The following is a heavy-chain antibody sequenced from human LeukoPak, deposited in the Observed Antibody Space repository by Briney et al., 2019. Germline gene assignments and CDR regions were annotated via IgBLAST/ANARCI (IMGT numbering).Heavy chain of an antibody. CDR3: ARDGEDPVVVPAARYGMDV. J-gene: IGHJ6*01. CDR2: ISFDGSNK. Sequence: PGRSLRLSCVASGFNFTSYGMHWVRQAPGKGLEWVAVISFDGSNKYHGDSVKGRFTISRDNSKNTLYLQINSLRGEDTAVYYYARDGEDPVVVPAARYGMDVWGQGTTVTVSS. D-gene: IGHD2-2*01. V-gene: IGHV3-30*03. CDR1: GFNFTSYG.